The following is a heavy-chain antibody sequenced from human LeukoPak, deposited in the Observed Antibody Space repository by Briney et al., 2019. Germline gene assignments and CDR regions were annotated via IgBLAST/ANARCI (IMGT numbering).Heavy chain of an antibody. CDR1: GGSFSGYY. CDR2: INHSGST. CDR3: ARELPESGSHGI. J-gene: IGHJ4*02. Sequence: PSETLSLTCAVYGGSFSGYYWSWIRQPPGKGLEWIGEINHSGSTNYNPSLKSRVTISVDTSKNQFSLRLSSVTAADTAVYYCARELPESGSHGIWGQGTLVTVSS. D-gene: IGHD3-22*01. V-gene: IGHV4-34*01.